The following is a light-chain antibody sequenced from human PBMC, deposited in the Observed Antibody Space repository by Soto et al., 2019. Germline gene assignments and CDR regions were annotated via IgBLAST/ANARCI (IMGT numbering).Light chain of an antibody. V-gene: IGLV2-11*01. CDR3: CSYAGSYTFGDG. CDR1: SSDVGGYNY. CDR2: DVS. J-gene: IGLJ1*01. Sequence: QSVLTQPRSVSGSPGQSVTISCTGTSSDVGGYNYVSWYQQHPGKAPKLMIYDVSKRPSGVPDRFSGSKSGNTASLTISGLQAEDEADYYRCSYAGSYTFGDGFGTGTKVTVL.